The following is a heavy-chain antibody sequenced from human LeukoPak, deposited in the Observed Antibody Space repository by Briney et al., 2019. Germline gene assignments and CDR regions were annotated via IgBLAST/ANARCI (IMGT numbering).Heavy chain of an antibody. Sequence: GGSLRLSCAASGFTFSSYAVNWVRQAPGKGLEWVSTITGNGGSTYYADSVKGWFTISRDNSKNTLYLQMNSLRAEDTAVYYCAKGGGNTPLDYWGQGTLVIVSS. V-gene: IGHV3-23*01. CDR2: ITGNGGST. J-gene: IGHJ4*02. CDR1: GFTFSSYA. CDR3: AKGGGNTPLDY. D-gene: IGHD1-26*01.